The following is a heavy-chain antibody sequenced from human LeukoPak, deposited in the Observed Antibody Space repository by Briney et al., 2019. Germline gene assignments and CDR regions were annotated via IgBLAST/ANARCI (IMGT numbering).Heavy chain of an antibody. V-gene: IGHV1-2*02. CDR2: INPNSGGT. D-gene: IGHD1-26*01. CDR3: ARDLGGSYWGTFDY. CDR1: GYTFTGYY. J-gene: IGHJ4*02. Sequence: ASVKVSCKASGYTFTGYYMHWVRQAPGQGLEWMGWINPNSGGTNYAQKLQGRVTMTTDTSTSTAYMELRSLRSDDTAVYYCARDLGGSYWGTFDYWGQGTLVTVSS.